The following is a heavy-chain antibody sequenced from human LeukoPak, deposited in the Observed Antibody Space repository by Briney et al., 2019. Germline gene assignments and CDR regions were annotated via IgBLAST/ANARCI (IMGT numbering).Heavy chain of an antibody. V-gene: IGHV3-48*01. D-gene: IGHD5-12*01. Sequence: GGSLRLSCAASGFTFSSYSMNWVRQAPGEGLGWVSYISSSSSTIYYADSVKGRFTISRDNGKNTLYLQMNSLRAEDTAVYYCAKDLEYSGYEIDYWGQGTLVTVSS. CDR2: ISSSSSTI. CDR3: AKDLEYSGYEIDY. CDR1: GFTFSSYS. J-gene: IGHJ4*02.